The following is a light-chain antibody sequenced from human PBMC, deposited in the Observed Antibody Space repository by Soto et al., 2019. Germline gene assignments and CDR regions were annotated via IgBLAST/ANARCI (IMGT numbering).Light chain of an antibody. Sequence: NFLLAQPRSVSEAPGKTVTISCSRSSGGIANNYVQWYRQRPGSSPTTVIFEDNQRPSGVPDRFSGSIDSSSNSASLTISGLQTEDEADYYCQSYDGSIVDFGGGTKVTVL. CDR1: SGGIANNY. V-gene: IGLV6-57*01. CDR2: EDN. J-gene: IGLJ2*01. CDR3: QSYDGSIVD.